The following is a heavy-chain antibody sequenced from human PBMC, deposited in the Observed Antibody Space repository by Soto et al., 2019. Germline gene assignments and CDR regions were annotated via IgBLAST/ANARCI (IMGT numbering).Heavy chain of an antibody. D-gene: IGHD5-18*01. CDR3: AARRRGYCYGLLNNWFDA. CDR2: INQSETT. V-gene: IGHV4-34*01. CDR1: GGSFCGYY. Sequence: SEPLSLLCPLHGGSFCGYYWIWIPQPPGNGLEWIETINQSETTTYHPSLKSRVTISVDTSKNHFSLKLSSVTDADTAVYYCAARRRGYCYGLLNNWFDAWGQGTLVTVSS. J-gene: IGHJ5*02.